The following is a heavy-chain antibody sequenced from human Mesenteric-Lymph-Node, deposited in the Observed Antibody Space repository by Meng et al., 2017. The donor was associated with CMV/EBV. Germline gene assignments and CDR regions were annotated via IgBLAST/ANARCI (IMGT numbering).Heavy chain of an antibody. CDR3: ARRMSYYDNSGGGFDY. CDR1: YSFTNYW. CDR2: IYPGDSDT. Sequence: YSFTNYWIGWVRQMPGKGLEWMGIIYPGDSDTRYSPSFQGQVTFSTDKSITTAYLQWNGLKASDTAMYYCARRMSYYDNSGGGFDYWGQGTLVTVSS. D-gene: IGHD3-22*01. J-gene: IGHJ4*02. V-gene: IGHV5-51*01.